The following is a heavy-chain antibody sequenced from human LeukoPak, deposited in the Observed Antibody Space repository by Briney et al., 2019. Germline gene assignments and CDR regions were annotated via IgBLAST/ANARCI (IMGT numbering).Heavy chain of an antibody. V-gene: IGHV1-2*02. D-gene: IGHD6-19*01. J-gene: IGHJ4*02. Sequence: ASVKVSCKASGYTFTGYYMHWVRQAPGQGREWMGWINPNSGGTNYAQKFQGRVTMTRDTSIRTAYMELSRLRSDDTAVYYCARRASSGWYKGSHFDYWGQGTLVTVSS. CDR3: ARRASSGWYKGSHFDY. CDR2: INPNSGGT. CDR1: GYTFTGYY.